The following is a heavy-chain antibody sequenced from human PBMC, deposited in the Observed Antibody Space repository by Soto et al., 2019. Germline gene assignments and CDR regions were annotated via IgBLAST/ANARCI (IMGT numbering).Heavy chain of an antibody. CDR1: GFTVSNYG. V-gene: IGHV3-30-3*01. D-gene: IGHD3-10*01. J-gene: IGHJ4*02. Sequence: VQLVESGGGVVQPGRSLRLSCAASGFTVSNYGMHWVRQAPGKGLEWVAVRSYDEGRKYYADSVKGRFTISRDNSKNTLYLQMDSLTSEDTAMYYCARVEMATIWFFDYWGQGTLVTVSA. CDR3: ARVEMATIWFFDY. CDR2: RSYDEGRK.